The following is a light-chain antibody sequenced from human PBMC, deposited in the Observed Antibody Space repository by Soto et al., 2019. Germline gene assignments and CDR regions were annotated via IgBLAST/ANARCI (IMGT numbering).Light chain of an antibody. Sequence: EIMLSQSPGTLSLTPGERATLSCSASQSVSSSYLAWYQQKPGQAPRLLIYGASSRATGIPDRFSGSGSGTDFTLTISRLEPEDFAVYYCQQYGSSPQTFGQGTMV. CDR1: QSVSSSY. V-gene: IGKV3-20*01. CDR2: GAS. CDR3: QQYGSSPQT. J-gene: IGKJ1*01.